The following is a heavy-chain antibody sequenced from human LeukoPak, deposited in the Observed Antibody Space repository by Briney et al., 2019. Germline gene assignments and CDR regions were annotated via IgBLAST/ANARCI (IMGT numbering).Heavy chain of an antibody. V-gene: IGHV1-18*01. Sequence: ASVKVSCMASGYTFISYGISWVRQAPGQGLEWMGWISGYNGNTNYAQNLQGRVTMTTDTSTSTAYMELRSLRSDDTAVYYCARGLGVVTAQSEQPKPRYFDLWGRGTQVTVSS. D-gene: IGHD2-21*02. CDR1: GYTFISYG. CDR2: ISGYNGNT. J-gene: IGHJ2*01. CDR3: ARGLGVVTAQSEQPKPRYFDL.